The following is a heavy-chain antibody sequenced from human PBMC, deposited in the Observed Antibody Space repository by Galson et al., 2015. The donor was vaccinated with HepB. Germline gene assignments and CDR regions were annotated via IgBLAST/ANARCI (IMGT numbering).Heavy chain of an antibody. J-gene: IGHJ4*02. D-gene: IGHD1-26*01. CDR1: GGSISSSSYY. V-gene: IGHV4-39*01. CDR2: FYYTGST. Sequence: SETLSLTCTVSGGSISSSSYYWGWLRQPPGKGLEWIGRFYYTGSTYYNPSLKRRVTLSIDTSKNQFSLRLSSVTAADTAVYYCASLVGAPPGYYWGQGTLVTVSS. CDR3: ASLVGAPPGYY.